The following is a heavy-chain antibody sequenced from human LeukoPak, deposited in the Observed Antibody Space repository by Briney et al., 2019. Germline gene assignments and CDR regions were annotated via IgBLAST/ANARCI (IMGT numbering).Heavy chain of an antibody. V-gene: IGHV1-3*01. Sequence: GASVKVSCKASGYTFTSYAMHWVRQAPGQRLEWMGWINAGNGNTKYSQKFQGRVTITRDTSASTAYMELSSLRSEDTAVYYCARDRTITMIVVVRATFDYWGQGTLVTVSS. CDR2: INAGNGNT. J-gene: IGHJ4*02. CDR1: GYTFTSYA. D-gene: IGHD3-22*01. CDR3: ARDRTITMIVVVRATFDY.